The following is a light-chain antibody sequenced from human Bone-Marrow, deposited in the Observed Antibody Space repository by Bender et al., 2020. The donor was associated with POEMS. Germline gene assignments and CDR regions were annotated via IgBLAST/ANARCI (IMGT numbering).Light chain of an antibody. J-gene: IGLJ2*01. CDR3: QAWDSSTVV. CDR2: QDF. V-gene: IGLV3-1*01. CDR1: KLGDKS. Sequence: SYELTQPPSVSVSPGQTATITCSGDKLGDKSASWYQQKPGQSPVLVIYQDFKRPSVIPARFSGSNSGNTATLTISGTQAMDEADYYCQAWDSSTVVFGGGTKLTVL.